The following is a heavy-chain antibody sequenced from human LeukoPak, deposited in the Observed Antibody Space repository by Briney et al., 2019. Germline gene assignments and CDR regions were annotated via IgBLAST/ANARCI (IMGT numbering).Heavy chain of an antibody. CDR3: ARDVDTSSHSSQLDP. Sequence: GGSLRLSCARAGFTFRTFGIHWVRQTPGKGLEWAAAIQSDGSKQYYGDSVKGRFTISRDSSKNTVYLQMNSLRDEDTAVYYCARDVDTSSHSSQLDPWGQGTLVTVSS. CDR1: GFTFRTFG. J-gene: IGHJ5*02. CDR2: IQSDGSKQ. D-gene: IGHD5-18*01. V-gene: IGHV3-33*01.